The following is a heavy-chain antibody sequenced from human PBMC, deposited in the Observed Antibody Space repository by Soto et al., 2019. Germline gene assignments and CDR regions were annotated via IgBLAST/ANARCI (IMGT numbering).Heavy chain of an antibody. D-gene: IGHD3-10*01. CDR2: IKSKTDGGTT. CDR1: GFTFSNAW. CDR3: TTDPLPYKGFDTRWYFDY. Sequence: PGGSLRLSCAASGFTFSNAWMSWVRQAPGKGLEWVGRIKSKTDGGTTDYAAPVKGRFTISRDDSKNTLYLQMNSLKTEDTAVYYCTTDPLPYKGFDTRWYFDYWGQGTLVTVSS. J-gene: IGHJ4*02. V-gene: IGHV3-15*01.